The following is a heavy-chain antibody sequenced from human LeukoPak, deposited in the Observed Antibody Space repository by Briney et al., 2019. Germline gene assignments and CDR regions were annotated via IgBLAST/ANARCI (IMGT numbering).Heavy chain of an antibody. CDR1: GFIFSSYS. CDR3: ARLSFTGTADY. D-gene: IGHD2-8*02. J-gene: IGHJ4*02. CDR2: ISSSSSYI. Sequence: GGSLRLSCAASGFIFSSYSMNWVRQAPGKGLEWVSSISSSSSYIYYADSVKGRFTISRDNAKNSLYLQMNSLRAEDTAVYYCARLSFTGTADYWGQGTLVTVSS. V-gene: IGHV3-21*01.